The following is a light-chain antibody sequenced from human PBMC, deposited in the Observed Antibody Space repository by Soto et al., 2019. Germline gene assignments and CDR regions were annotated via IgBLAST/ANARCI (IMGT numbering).Light chain of an antibody. CDR3: QQYNIWWT. CDR2: GAS. J-gene: IGKJ1*01. CDR1: QSVSSN. Sequence: EIVMTQSPATLSXSPGERATLSCRASQSVSSNLAWYQQKPGQAPRLLIYGASTRATGIPARFSGSGSGTEFTLTISSLQSEDFAVYYCQQYNIWWTFGQGTKVDI. V-gene: IGKV3-15*01.